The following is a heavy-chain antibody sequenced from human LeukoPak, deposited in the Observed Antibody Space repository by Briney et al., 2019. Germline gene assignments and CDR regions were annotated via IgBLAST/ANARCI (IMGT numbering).Heavy chain of an antibody. CDR2: ISAYNGNT. D-gene: IGHD6-19*01. V-gene: IGHV1-18*01. Sequence: GASVTVSCTTSGYTFTTNGISWVRQAPGQGLEWMGWISAYNGNTNYAKTFQGRVTMTTDTSTSTAYMYLRSLRSDDTAVYYCARDSTGIAVAGNSPDFDYWGQGTLVTVSS. J-gene: IGHJ4*02. CDR3: ARDSTGIAVAGNSPDFDY. CDR1: GYTFTTNG.